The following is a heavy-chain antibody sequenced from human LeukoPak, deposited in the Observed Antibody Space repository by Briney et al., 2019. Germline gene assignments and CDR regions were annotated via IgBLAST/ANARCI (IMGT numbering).Heavy chain of an antibody. D-gene: IGHD6-13*01. CDR1: GFTFSSYG. V-gene: IGHV3-30*02. CDR2: IRCDGSNK. CDR3: AKDGGQLVRSYYFDY. J-gene: IGHJ4*02. Sequence: GGSLRLSCAASGFTFSSYGMHWGRQAPGKGLEWVTFIRCDGSNKYYADSVKGRFTISRDNSKNTVHLQMNSLRAEDTAVYYCAKDGGQLVRSYYFDYWGQGTLVTVSS.